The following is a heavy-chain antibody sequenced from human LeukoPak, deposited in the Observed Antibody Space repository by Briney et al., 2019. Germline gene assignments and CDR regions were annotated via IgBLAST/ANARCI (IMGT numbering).Heavy chain of an antibody. CDR3: ARAPGGNAGNFQH. Sequence: PSETLSPTRTVSGGSLSTFYWKWIPQPPGKGPGWIGYIYYSGSTNYNPSLKSRVTISVDTSKNHFSLKLSSVTAADTAVYYCARAPGGNAGNFQHWGQGTLVTVSS. V-gene: IGHV4-59*01. CDR2: IYYSGST. J-gene: IGHJ1*01. CDR1: GGSLSTFY. D-gene: IGHD4-23*01.